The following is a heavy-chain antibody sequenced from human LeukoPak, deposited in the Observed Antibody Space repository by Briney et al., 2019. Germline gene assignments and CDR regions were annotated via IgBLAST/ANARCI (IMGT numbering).Heavy chain of an antibody. CDR1: DGSIRTYY. CDR2: IYYRGDI. J-gene: IGHJ4*02. V-gene: IGHV4-59*03. Sequence: SETLSLTCSVSDGSIRTYYWSWIRQSPGQGLEWIGNIYYRGDINYNPSLKGRVIISIDTSKNQFSLKVTSLTAADTAVYYCATNKDWAEADWGQGTLVIVSS. CDR3: ATNKDWAEAD. D-gene: IGHD3/OR15-3a*01.